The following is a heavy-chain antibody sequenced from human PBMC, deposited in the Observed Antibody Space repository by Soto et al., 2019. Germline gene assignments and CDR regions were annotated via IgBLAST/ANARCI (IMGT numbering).Heavy chain of an antibody. CDR2: IIPVYGRS. V-gene: IGHV1-69*06. CDR3: TRSGGYSYNLAFDH. Sequence: SVKVSCKASGGTFNSYTINWVRLAPGQGLEWMGAIIPVYGRSTYAQMFQGRVTFTADKSTNTIYMELSSLRSDDTAVYFCTRSGGYSYNLAFDHWGRGTLVTVSS. CDR1: GGTFNSYT. J-gene: IGHJ5*02. D-gene: IGHD5-18*01.